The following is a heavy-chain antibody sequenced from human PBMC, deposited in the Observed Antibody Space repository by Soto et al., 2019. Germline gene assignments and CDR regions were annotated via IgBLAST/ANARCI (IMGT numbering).Heavy chain of an antibody. CDR1: GYSFTSYC. J-gene: IGHJ6*02. D-gene: IGHD2-2*01. CDR3: ARDLTIVPATHPRLENYGMDV. CDR2: ISPYNGHT. Sequence: GSVKVSFKSSGYSFTSYCISWVRLAPGQGLEWMGWISPYNGHTQFVQRFQGRVTMTTDTSTKTAYMELRNLRSDDTAHYYCARDLTIVPATHPRLENYGMDVWGQGTTVTVSS. V-gene: IGHV1-18*01.